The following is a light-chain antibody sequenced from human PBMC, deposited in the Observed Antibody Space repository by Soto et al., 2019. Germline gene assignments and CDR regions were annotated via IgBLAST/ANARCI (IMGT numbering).Light chain of an antibody. V-gene: IGLV2-14*01. CDR1: SSDVGGYNY. CDR2: EVS. Sequence: QSALTQPASVSGSPGQSITISCTGTSSDVGGYNYVSWYQQHPGKAPKLMIYEVSNRPSGVSNRFSGSKSGNTASLTISWLQAEDEADDYCSSYTRSSTLVVFGGGTKLTVL. J-gene: IGLJ2*01. CDR3: SSYTRSSTLVV.